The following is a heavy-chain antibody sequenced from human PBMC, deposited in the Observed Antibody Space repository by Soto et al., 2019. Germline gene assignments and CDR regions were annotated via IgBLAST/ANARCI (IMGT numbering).Heavy chain of an antibody. CDR2: IIPIFGTA. D-gene: IGHD3-3*01. Sequence: ASVKVSCKASGGTFSSYAISWVRQAPGQGLEWMGGIIPIFGTANYAQKFQGRVTITADESTSTAYMELSSLRSEDTAVYYCARDKGPDFFNAFDICGQGTMVTVSS. V-gene: IGHV1-69*13. CDR3: ARDKGPDFFNAFDI. CDR1: GGTFSSYA. J-gene: IGHJ3*02.